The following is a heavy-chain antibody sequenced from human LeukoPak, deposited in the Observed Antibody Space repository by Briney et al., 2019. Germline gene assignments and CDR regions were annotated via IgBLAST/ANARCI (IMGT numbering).Heavy chain of an antibody. Sequence: GASVKVSCKATGYTFTSYDINWVRQDTGQGLEWMGWMNPNSGNTGYAQKFQGRVTMTRNTSISTAYMELSSLRSEDTAVYYCARSVLLWFGASDPWGQGTLVTVSS. V-gene: IGHV1-8*01. CDR3: ARSVLLWFGASDP. D-gene: IGHD3-10*01. CDR2: MNPNSGNT. CDR1: GYTFTSYD. J-gene: IGHJ5*02.